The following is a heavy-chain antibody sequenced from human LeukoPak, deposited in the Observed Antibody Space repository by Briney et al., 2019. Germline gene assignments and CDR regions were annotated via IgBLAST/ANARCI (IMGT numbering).Heavy chain of an antibody. J-gene: IGHJ5*02. CDR3: ARSPRPRGYSKKDWSDP. D-gene: IGHD5-12*01. Sequence: GGSLRLSCAASGFTFDDYAMHWVRQAPGKGLEWVSGISWNSGSIGYADSVKGRFTISRDNAKNSLYLQMNSLRAEDTALYYCARSPRPRGYSKKDWSDPWGQGTLVTVSS. CDR2: ISWNSGSI. V-gene: IGHV3-9*01. CDR1: GFTFDDYA.